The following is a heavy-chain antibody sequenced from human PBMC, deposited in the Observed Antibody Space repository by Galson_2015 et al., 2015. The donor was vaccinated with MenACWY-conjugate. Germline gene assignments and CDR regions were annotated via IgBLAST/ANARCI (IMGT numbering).Heavy chain of an antibody. J-gene: IGHJ4*02. D-gene: IGHD1-26*01. CDR3: FAINSGIDY. Sequence: SLRLSCAASGFTFSNYAMSWVRQAPGKGLEWVSSISASGGSIHYADSVKGRFTISRDNSKNTLYLQMNSLRAEDTAMYHCFAINSGIDYWGQGTLVTVSS. V-gene: IGHV3-23*01. CDR1: GFTFSNYA. CDR2: ISASGGSI.